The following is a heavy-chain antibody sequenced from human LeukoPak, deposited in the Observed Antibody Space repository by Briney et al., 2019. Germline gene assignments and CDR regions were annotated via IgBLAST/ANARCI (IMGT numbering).Heavy chain of an antibody. V-gene: IGHV3-9*01. J-gene: IGHJ4*02. CDR3: AKAGRSGYSYGDYFDY. CDR2: ISWNIGSI. D-gene: IGHD5-18*01. Sequence: SLTLSCAASGFTFDDYAMHWVRQAPGKGLEWVSGISWNIGSIGYADSVKGRFTISRDNAKNSLYLQMNSLRAEDTALYYCAKAGRSGYSYGDYFDYWGQGTLVTVSS. CDR1: GFTFDDYA.